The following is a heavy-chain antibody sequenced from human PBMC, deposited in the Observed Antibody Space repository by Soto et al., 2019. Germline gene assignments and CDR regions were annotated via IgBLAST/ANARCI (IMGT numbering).Heavy chain of an antibody. D-gene: IGHD3-3*01. Sequence: PSETLSLTCTVSGGSISSSSYYWGWIRQPPGKGLEWIGSIYYSGSTYYNPSLKSRVTISVDTSKNQFSLKLSSVTAADTAVYYCARRRFLEWLLYGYYFDYCRQRTLVTVSS. CDR2: IYYSGST. CDR1: GGSISSSSYY. J-gene: IGHJ4*02. CDR3: ARRRFLEWLLYGYYFDY. V-gene: IGHV4-39*01.